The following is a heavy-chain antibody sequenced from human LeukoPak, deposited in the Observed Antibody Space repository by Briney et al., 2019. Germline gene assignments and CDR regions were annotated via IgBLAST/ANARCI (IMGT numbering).Heavy chain of an antibody. J-gene: IGHJ6*03. CDR1: GGSISSSNW. CDR2: IYHSGST. D-gene: IGHD1-1*01. CDR3: ARGGSRLDYYYYYMDV. Sequence: SETLSLTCAVSGGSISSSNWWSWVRQPPGKGLEWIGEIYHSGSTNYNPSLKSRVTISVDTSKNQFSLKLSSVTAADTAVYYCARGGSRLDYYYYYMDVWGKGTTVTISS. V-gene: IGHV4-4*02.